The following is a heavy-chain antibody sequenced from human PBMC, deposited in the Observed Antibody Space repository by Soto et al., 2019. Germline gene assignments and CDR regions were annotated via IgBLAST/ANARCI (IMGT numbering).Heavy chain of an antibody. CDR3: ARVTFTPNWFDS. D-gene: IGHD3-3*02. J-gene: IGHJ5*01. CDR1: GDSISSPDYY. V-gene: IGHV4-30-4*01. Sequence: SETLSLTCTVSGDSISSPDYYWSWIRLAPGKGLELIGYVYYRGSIYYTPSFESRVSISVDTSKNQFSLRLTSVTAADSAMYACARVTFTPNWFDSWGQGSLFTVSS. CDR2: VYYRGSI.